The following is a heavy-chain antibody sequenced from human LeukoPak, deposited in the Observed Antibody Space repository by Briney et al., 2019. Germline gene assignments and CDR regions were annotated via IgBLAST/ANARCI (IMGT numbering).Heavy chain of an antibody. CDR1: GGSMSSYY. CDR3: ARLLPNTLTGLAYNYHYLDV. CDR2: IYYTGTT. D-gene: IGHD3-9*01. J-gene: IGHJ6*03. Sequence: PSETLSLTCTVSGGSMSSYYWSWIRQPPGKGPEWIGYIYYTGTTNYNPSLRSRVIISVDTSRNQFSLSLISVTAADTAVYYCARLLPNTLTGLAYNYHYLDVWGKGTTVTVSS. V-gene: IGHV4-59*01.